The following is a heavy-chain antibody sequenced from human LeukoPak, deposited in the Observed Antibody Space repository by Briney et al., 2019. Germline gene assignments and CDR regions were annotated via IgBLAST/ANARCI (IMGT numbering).Heavy chain of an antibody. V-gene: IGHV3-21*01. CDR2: ISSSSSYI. D-gene: IGHD2-2*01. CDR1: GFTFSSYA. Sequence: GGSLRLSCAAAGFTFSSYAMRWVRQAPGKGLEWVSSISSSSSYIYYADSVKGRFTISRDNAKNSLYLQMNSLRAEDTAVYYCARGRGTAAVYYYYYGMDVWGQGTTVTVSS. J-gene: IGHJ6*02. CDR3: ARGRGTAAVYYYYYGMDV.